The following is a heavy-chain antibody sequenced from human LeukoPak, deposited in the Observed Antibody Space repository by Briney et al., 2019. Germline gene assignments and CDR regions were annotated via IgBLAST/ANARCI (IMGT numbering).Heavy chain of an antibody. V-gene: IGHV5-51*01. J-gene: IGHJ3*01. D-gene: IGHD2-2*01. CDR1: GYSFTNYW. CDR2: IFPGDSDT. CDR3: ARLMGTVVVVSAARGAFDF. Sequence: GESLKISCKGSGYSFTNYWIGWVRQMPGKGLEWMGLIFPGDSDTRYSQSFQGQVTISADKSINTAYLHWSSLKASDTAMYYCARLMGTVVVVSAARGAFDFWGQGTLVTVSS.